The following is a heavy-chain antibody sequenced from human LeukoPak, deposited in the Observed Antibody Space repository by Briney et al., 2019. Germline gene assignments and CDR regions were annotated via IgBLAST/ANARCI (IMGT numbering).Heavy chain of an antibody. J-gene: IGHJ4*02. CDR1: GFTFSSYA. CDR2: ISGSGGST. Sequence: GGSLRLSCAASGFTFSSYAMSWVRQAPGKGLEWVSAISGSGGSTYYADSVKGRFTISRDNSKNTLCLQMNSLRAEDTAVYYCAKDGYSSGWYSRWGQGTLVTVSS. D-gene: IGHD6-19*01. V-gene: IGHV3-23*01. CDR3: AKDGYSSGWYSR.